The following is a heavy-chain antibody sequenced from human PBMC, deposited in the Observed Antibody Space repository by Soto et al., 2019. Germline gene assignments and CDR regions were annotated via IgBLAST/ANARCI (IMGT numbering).Heavy chain of an antibody. Sequence: QVRLVQSGAEVKKPGASVKVSCKTYGYDFTNYGINWVRQAPGQGLEWMGWISAYNGNIVYAQNFRGRATLTTDTSMGSAYMELRSLRSDATAVYYCARGHYILTGWKFTLWGQGTLVTVSS. V-gene: IGHV1-18*01. J-gene: IGHJ4*02. D-gene: IGHD3-9*01. CDR3: ARGHYILTGWKFTL. CDR1: GYDFTNYG. CDR2: ISAYNGNI.